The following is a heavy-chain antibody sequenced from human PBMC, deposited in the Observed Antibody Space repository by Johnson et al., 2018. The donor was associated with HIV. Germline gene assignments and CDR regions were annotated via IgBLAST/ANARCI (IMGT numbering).Heavy chain of an antibody. CDR2: ISYDGSNK. V-gene: IGHV3-30*19. CDR1: GFTFSSYG. D-gene: IGHD5-12*01. J-gene: IGHJ3*02. Sequence: QVQLVESGGGVVQPGGSLRLSCAASGFTFSSYGMHWVRQAPGKGLEWVAFISYDGSNKYYADSVKGRFTISRDNSKNTMYLQMNSLRAEDTAVYYCAREVLLATNDAFDIWGQGTMVTVSS. CDR3: AREVLLATNDAFDI.